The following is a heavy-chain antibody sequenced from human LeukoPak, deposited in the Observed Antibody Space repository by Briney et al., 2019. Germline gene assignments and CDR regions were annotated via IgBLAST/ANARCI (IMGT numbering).Heavy chain of an antibody. D-gene: IGHD3-10*01. CDR3: ARGVDYYGV. CDR2: INHSGGT. Sequence: SETLSLTCAVYGGSFSGYSWSWIRQPPVKGLEWIGEINHSGGTNYNPSLKSRVAISVDTSKKQFSLKLSSVTAADTAVYYCARGVDYYGVWGQGTLVTVSS. CDR1: GGSFSGYS. V-gene: IGHV4-34*01. J-gene: IGHJ4*02.